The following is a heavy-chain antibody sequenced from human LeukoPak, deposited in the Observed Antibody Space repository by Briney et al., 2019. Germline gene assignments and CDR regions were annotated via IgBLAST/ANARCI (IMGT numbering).Heavy chain of an antibody. V-gene: IGHV4-59*01. Sequence: PSETLSLTCTVSGGSISSYYWSWIRQPPGKGLEWIGYIYYSGNTNYNPSLKSRVAISVDTSKNQFSLKLSSVTAADTAVYYCARGGGGGRSPASYWGQGTLVTVSS. CDR3: ARGGGGGRSPASY. CDR2: IYYSGNT. D-gene: IGHD3-16*01. CDR1: GGSISSYY. J-gene: IGHJ4*02.